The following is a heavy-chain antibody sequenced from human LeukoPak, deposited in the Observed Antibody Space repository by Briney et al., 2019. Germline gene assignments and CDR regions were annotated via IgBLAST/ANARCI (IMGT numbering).Heavy chain of an antibody. Sequence: SETLSLTCAVYGGSFSGYYWNWIRPPLGKGLEWIGEINHFGRTKYNPSLKSRVTISGDTSKNQFSLKINSLTAADTAVYNCARSYRAHQTFYSSHFFDYWGQGTLVTVSS. D-gene: IGHD5-18*01. CDR1: GGSFSGYY. V-gene: IGHV4-34*01. CDR2: INHFGRT. J-gene: IGHJ4*02. CDR3: ARSYRAHQTFYSSHFFDY.